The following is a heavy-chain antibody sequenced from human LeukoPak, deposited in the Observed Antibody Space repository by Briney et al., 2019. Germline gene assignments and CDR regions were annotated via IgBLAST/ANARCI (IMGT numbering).Heavy chain of an antibody. CDR2: IYYSGST. J-gene: IGHJ4*02. D-gene: IGHD1-26*01. CDR1: GGSISSGGYY. CDR3: ARVGRGSYGPRRRGPFDY. V-gene: IGHV4-31*03. Sequence: PSQTLSLTCTVSGGSISSGGYYWSWIRQHPGKGLEWIGYIYYSGSTYYNPSLKSRVTISVDTSKNQFSLKLSSVTAADTAVYYCARVGRGSYGPRRRGPFDYWGQGTLVTVSS.